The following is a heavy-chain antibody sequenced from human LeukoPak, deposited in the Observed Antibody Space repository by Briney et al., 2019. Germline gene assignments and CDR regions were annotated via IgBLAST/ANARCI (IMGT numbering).Heavy chain of an antibody. CDR1: GGSTRNGDYY. J-gene: IGHJ4*02. D-gene: IGHD3-10*01. V-gene: IGHV4-31*03. Sequence: SETLSLTCTVSGGSTRNGDYYWSWIRQHPGKGLEWIGYIYNSGTYYNPSLKSRVTMSGETSQSQFSLKLNSVTAADTAVYYCARDASRSPPYYFDYWGQGALVTVSS. CDR2: IYNSGT. CDR3: ARDASRSPPYYFDY.